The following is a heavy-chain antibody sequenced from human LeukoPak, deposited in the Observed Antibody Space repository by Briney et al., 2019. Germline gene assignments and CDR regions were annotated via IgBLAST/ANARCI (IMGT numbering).Heavy chain of an antibody. CDR1: GYTFTSYY. CDR3: ARARRAHYYYGMDV. J-gene: IGHJ6*02. Sequence: GASVKVSCKASGYTFTSYYMHWVRQAPGQGLEWMGIINPSGGGTSYSQKFQGRVTMTTDTSTSTLYMELSSLRSEDTAVYYCARARRAHYYYGMDVWGQGTTVTVSS. V-gene: IGHV1-46*01. CDR2: INPSGGGT.